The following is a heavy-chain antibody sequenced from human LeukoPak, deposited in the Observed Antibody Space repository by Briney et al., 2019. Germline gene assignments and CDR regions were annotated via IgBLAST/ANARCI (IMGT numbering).Heavy chain of an antibody. D-gene: IGHD3-10*01. Sequence: ASVKVSCKASGYTFTSYGIGWVRQAPGQGLEWMGWISAYNGNTNYAQKLQGRVTMTPDTSKSTAYMELRSLRSDDTAVYYCARGRPTNYYYGSRGYYFDYWGQGTLVTVSS. CDR2: ISAYNGNT. V-gene: IGHV1-18*01. J-gene: IGHJ4*02. CDR1: GYTFTSYG. CDR3: ARGRPTNYYYGSRGYYFDY.